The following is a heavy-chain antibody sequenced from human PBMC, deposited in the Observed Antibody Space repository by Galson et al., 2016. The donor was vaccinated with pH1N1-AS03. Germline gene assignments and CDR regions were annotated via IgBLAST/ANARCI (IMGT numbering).Heavy chain of an antibody. D-gene: IGHD6-19*01. V-gene: IGHV6-1*01. Sequence: CAISGDSVSSNGAAWNWIRRSPSRGLEWLGRTYYRSKWYNDYAVSVKGRITIYADTSRNQFSLQLNSVIPEDTAVHDCVRERGESSGWKTRWFDPWGQGTLVTVSS. CDR3: VRERGESSGWKTRWFDP. CDR1: GDSVSSNGAA. J-gene: IGHJ5*02. CDR2: TYYRSKWYN.